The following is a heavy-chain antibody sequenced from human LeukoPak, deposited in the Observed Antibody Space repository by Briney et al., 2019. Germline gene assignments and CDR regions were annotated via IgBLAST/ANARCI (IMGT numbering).Heavy chain of an antibody. Sequence: RSGGSLRLSYAASGFTFSRCAMSWVRHAPGKGLEWVSIIGTTGTTTAYADSVKGRFTISRDNSKNTLYLQMNSLRVEDTATYYCARDLKVEIAGISWGQGALVTVSS. V-gene: IGHV3-23*01. J-gene: IGHJ5*02. CDR2: IGTTGTTT. D-gene: IGHD5-24*01. CDR1: GFTFSRCA. CDR3: ARDLKVEIAGIS.